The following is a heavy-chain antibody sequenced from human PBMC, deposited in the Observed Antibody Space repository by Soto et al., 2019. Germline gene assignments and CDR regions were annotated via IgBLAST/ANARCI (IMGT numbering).Heavy chain of an antibody. V-gene: IGHV3-21*01. J-gene: IGHJ4*01. Sequence: EVQLVESGGGLVKPGGSLRLSCAASGFTFSSYSMNWVRQAPGKGLESVSSISSSSSDIYYADSVKGRFTISRDNAKNSLYLQMNSLRAEDTAVYYCARETGYSSSWYDPPGYWGHGTLVTVSS. CDR1: GFTFSSYS. D-gene: IGHD6-13*01. CDR3: ARETGYSSSWYDPPGY. CDR2: ISSSSSDI.